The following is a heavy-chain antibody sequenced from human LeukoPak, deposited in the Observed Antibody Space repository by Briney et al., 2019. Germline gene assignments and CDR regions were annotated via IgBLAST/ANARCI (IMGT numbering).Heavy chain of an antibody. D-gene: IGHD2-15*01. CDR3: ARDRDCSGGSCYSGY. CDR1: GGTFSSYA. Sequence: SVKVSCKASGGTFSSYAISWVRQAPGQGLEWMGRIIPILGIANYAQKFQGRVTITADKSTSTAYMELSSLRSEDTAVYYCARDRDCSGGSCYSGYWGQGTLVAVSS. CDR2: IIPILGIA. J-gene: IGHJ4*02. V-gene: IGHV1-69*04.